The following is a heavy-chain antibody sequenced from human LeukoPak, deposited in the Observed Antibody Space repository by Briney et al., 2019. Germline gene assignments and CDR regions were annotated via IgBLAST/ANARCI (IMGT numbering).Heavy chain of an antibody. CDR1: GGTFSSYA. V-gene: IGHV1-69*04. Sequence: SVKVSCKASGGTFSSYAISWVRQAPGQGLEWMGRIIPILGIANYAQKFQGRVTVTADKSTSTAYMELSSLRSEDTAVYYCARDGIGLAAAGTDYWGQGTLVTVSS. CDR2: IIPILGIA. D-gene: IGHD6-13*01. J-gene: IGHJ4*02. CDR3: ARDGIGLAAAGTDY.